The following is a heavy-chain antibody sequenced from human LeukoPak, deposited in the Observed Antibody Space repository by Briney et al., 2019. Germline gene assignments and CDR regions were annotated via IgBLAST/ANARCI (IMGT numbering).Heavy chain of an antibody. Sequence: PGGSLRLSCAASGFTFSSSRMNWVRQAPGKGLEWVSYISSNGGAKYYAESVKGRFTISRDNAKNSLYLQMNSLRDEDTAVYYYARDKAGGGWQVFDYWGQGTLLTVSS. CDR3: ARDKAGGGWQVFDY. CDR2: ISSNGGAK. CDR1: GFTFSSSR. J-gene: IGHJ4*02. V-gene: IGHV3-48*02. D-gene: IGHD6-19*01.